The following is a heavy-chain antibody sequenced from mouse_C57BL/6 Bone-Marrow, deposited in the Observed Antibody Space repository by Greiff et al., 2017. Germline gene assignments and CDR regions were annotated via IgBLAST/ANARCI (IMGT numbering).Heavy chain of an antibody. CDR1: GYTFTRYG. V-gene: IGHV1-81*01. Sequence: QVQLQQSGAELARPGASVKLSCKASGYTFTRYGISWVKQRTGQGLEWIGEIYPRSGNTYYNEKFKGKATLTAAKSSSTAYMQLRSLTSEDSAVYFCGRFPYYYGSNYFDFWGQGTALTVSA. J-gene: IGHJ2*01. CDR3: GRFPYYYGSNYFDF. D-gene: IGHD1-1*01. CDR2: IYPRSGNT.